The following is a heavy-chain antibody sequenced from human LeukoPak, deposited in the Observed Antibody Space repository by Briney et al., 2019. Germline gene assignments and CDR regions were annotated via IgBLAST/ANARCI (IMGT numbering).Heavy chain of an antibody. CDR2: ISGSGGST. CDR3: AKDPPGAVALS. V-gene: IGHV3-23*01. CDR1: GFTFSSYA. D-gene: IGHD6-19*01. J-gene: IGHJ5*02. Sequence: PGGSLRLSCAAAGFTFSSYAMSWVRQAPGKWLEWVSAISGSGGSTYYAASVKGRFPISRDNSRNTRNLQMSTPRAGGTAVYYCAKDPPGAVALSWGQGTLVTVSS.